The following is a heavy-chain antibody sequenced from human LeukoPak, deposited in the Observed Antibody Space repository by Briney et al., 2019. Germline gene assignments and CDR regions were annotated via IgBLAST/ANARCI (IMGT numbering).Heavy chain of an antibody. CDR2: IIPIFGTA. CDR1: GGTFISYA. J-gene: IGHJ6*04. D-gene: IGHD2-2*01. V-gene: IGHV1-69*13. CDR3: ARGGLGYCSSTSCYENYYYGMDV. Sequence: ASVKVSCKASGGTFISYAISWVRQAPGQGLEWMGGIIPIFGTANYAQKFQGRVTITADESTSTAYMELSNLRSEDTAVYYCARGGLGYCSSTSCYENYYYGMDVWGKGTTVTVSS.